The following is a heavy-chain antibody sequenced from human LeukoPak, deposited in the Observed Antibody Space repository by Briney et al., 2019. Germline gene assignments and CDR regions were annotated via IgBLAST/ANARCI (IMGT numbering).Heavy chain of an antibody. J-gene: IGHJ3*02. D-gene: IGHD2-21*02. V-gene: IGHV4-4*02. CDR3: AGADCGGDCYSGRTFDI. CDR2: IYHRGST. CDR1: GGSISSSYW. Sequence: PSETLSLTCAVSGGSISSSYWWSWVRQPPGKGLEWIGEIYHRGSTNYKPSLKSRVTISVDKSKTQFSLKLSSVTAADTAVYYCAGADCGGDCYSGRTFDIWGQGTMVTVSS.